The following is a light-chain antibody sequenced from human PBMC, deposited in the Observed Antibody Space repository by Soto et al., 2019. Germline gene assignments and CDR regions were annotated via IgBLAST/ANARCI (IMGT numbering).Light chain of an antibody. CDR3: QSADSRHVV. CDR1: ALPKQY. CDR2: KDS. Sequence: SYELTQPPSVSVSPGQTARITCSGDALPKQYAYWYQQKPGQAPVLVIYKDSERPSGIPERFSGSSSGTTVTLTISGVQAEDEADYYCQSADSRHVVFGGGTKVTVL. J-gene: IGLJ2*01. V-gene: IGLV3-25*02.